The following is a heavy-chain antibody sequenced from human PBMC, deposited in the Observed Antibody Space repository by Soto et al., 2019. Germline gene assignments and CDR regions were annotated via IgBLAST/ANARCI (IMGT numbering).Heavy chain of an antibody. CDR3: ARGHSGSYHNWFDR. Sequence: QVQLQQWGAGLLKPSETLSLTCDVYGGSFGGYCWCWIRQPPGKGLEWIGEINHSGSTNYNPSLKSRVTISVDTSKNQFSLKLSSVTDADTAVYYCARGHSGSYHNWFDRWGQGTLVTVSS. CDR2: INHSGST. J-gene: IGHJ5*02. D-gene: IGHD1-26*01. V-gene: IGHV4-34*01. CDR1: GGSFGGYC.